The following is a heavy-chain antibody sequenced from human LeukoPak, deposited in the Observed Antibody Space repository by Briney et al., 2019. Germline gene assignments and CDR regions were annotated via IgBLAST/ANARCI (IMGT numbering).Heavy chain of an antibody. CDR3: ARGPYKDFWSGYSDY. J-gene: IGHJ4*02. CDR2: ISSSSTTI. CDR1: GFIFSSCS. V-gene: IGHV3-48*01. D-gene: IGHD3-3*01. Sequence: GGSLRLSCSASGFIFSSCSMNWVRQAPGKGLEWVSYISSSSTTIYYADSVKGRFTISRDNAKNSLYLQMHSLRVADTAVYYCARGPYKDFWSGYSDYWGQGTLVTVSS.